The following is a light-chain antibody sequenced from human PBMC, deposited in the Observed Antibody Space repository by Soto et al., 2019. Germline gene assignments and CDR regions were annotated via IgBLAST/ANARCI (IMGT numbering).Light chain of an antibody. CDR3: QQYGSSPIT. V-gene: IGKV3-20*01. Sequence: EIVLTQSPGTLSLSPGERATLSCRASQSVSSSSLAWYQQKPGQAPRLLVYGASSRATGVPDRFSGSGSGTDFTLSISRQEPEDFAVYYCQQYGSSPITFGQGTKVDI. J-gene: IGKJ1*01. CDR2: GAS. CDR1: QSVSSSS.